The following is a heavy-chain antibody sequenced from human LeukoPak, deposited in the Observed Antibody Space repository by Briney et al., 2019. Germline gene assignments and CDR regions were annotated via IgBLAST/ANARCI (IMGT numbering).Heavy chain of an antibody. CDR3: ARGRDAWSGYYYYYYYMDV. J-gene: IGHJ6*03. D-gene: IGHD3-3*01. V-gene: IGHV4-59*01. Sequence: SETLSLTCTVSGGSISSYYWSWIRQPPGKGLEWIGYIYYSGSTNYNPSLKSRVTISVDTSKNQFSLKLSSVTAADTAVYYCARGRDAWSGYYYYYYYMDVWGKGTTVTVSS. CDR1: GGSISSYY. CDR2: IYYSGST.